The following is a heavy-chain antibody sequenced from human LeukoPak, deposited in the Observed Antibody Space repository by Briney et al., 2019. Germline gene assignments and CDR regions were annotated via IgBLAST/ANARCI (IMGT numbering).Heavy chain of an antibody. CDR1: GGSISSSSYY. D-gene: IGHD6-19*01. CDR3: ARHQAVAGLDY. Sequence: PSETLSLTCTVSGGSISSSSYYWGWVRQPPGKGLEWIGSIYYSGSTYYNLSLKCRVTISVDTSKNQFSLKLSSVTAADTAVYYCARHQAVAGLDYWGQGTLVTVSS. J-gene: IGHJ4*02. V-gene: IGHV4-39*01. CDR2: IYYSGST.